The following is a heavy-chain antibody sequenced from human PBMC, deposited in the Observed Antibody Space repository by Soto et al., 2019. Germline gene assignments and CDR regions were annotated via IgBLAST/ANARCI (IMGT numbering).Heavy chain of an antibody. J-gene: IGHJ5*02. CDR3: AIEYT. D-gene: IGHD5-12*01. CDR2: IKPDGSEK. Sequence: QPGGSLRLSCAASGFSFSKYWMNWVRQDPGKGLEWVATIKPDGSEKYYVDSVKGRFTISRDNTKNSVILQMNSLRAEDTAVYYCAIEYTWGQGTLVTVSS. CDR1: GFSFSKYW. V-gene: IGHV3-7*01.